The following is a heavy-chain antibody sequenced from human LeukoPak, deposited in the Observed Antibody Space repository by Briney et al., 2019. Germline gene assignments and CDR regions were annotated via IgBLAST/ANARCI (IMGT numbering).Heavy chain of an antibody. V-gene: IGHV1-69*05. D-gene: IGHD3-10*01. J-gene: IGHJ6*03. CDR2: IIPIFGTA. CDR3: ARNRAHLTQSYYYYYMGV. Sequence: ASVKVSCKASGGTFSSYAISWVRQAPGQGLEWMGGIIPIFGTANYAQKFQGRVTITTDESTSTAYMELSSLRSEDTAVYYCARNRAHLTQSYYYYYMGVLGKGATVTVSS. CDR1: GGTFSSYA.